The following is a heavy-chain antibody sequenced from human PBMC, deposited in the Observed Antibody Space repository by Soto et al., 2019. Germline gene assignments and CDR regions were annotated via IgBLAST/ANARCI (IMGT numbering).Heavy chain of an antibody. CDR3: ARGDATKIVVTTYYAMDV. CDR2: IIPVFGTP. CDR1: GGSLSNYG. D-gene: IGHD3-22*01. J-gene: IGHJ6*02. V-gene: IGHV1-69*12. Sequence: QVQLVQSGAEVKKPGSSVKVSCKASGGSLSNYGISWVRQAPGQGLEWMGAIIPVFGTPNYAQKFQDRVTITGDESTTTAYMEVRSLTSEDTAVYYCARGDATKIVVTTYYAMDVWGQGTTVTVSS.